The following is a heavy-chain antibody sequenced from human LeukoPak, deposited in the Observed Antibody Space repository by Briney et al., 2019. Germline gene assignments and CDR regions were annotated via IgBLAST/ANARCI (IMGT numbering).Heavy chain of an antibody. Sequence: GRSQCLACPPAGLIYSLYCMHCVRLAAGKWLECVAVIWIDGRNRFYAGSVKGRFTISRDNSQNTLFLQMNSLRAEDTAMYYCARDAQRGFDYSNSLKYWGHGTLVTVSS. CDR2: IWIDGRNR. V-gene: IGHV3-33*01. J-gene: IGHJ4*01. D-gene: IGHD4-11*01. CDR1: GLIYSLYC. CDR3: ARDAQRGFDYSNSLKY.